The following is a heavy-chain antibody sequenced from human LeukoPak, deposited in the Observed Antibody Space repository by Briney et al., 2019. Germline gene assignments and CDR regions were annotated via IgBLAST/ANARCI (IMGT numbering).Heavy chain of an antibody. V-gene: IGHV3-30*04. Sequence: PGGSLRLSCAASGFTFSSYAMHWVRQAPGKGLEWVAVISYDGSNKYYADSVKGRFTISRDNSKNTLYLQMNSLRAEDTAVYYCARGNLVALHDYWGQGTLVTVSS. CDR3: ARGNLVALHDY. CDR2: ISYDGSNK. CDR1: GFTFSSYA. J-gene: IGHJ4*02. D-gene: IGHD5-12*01.